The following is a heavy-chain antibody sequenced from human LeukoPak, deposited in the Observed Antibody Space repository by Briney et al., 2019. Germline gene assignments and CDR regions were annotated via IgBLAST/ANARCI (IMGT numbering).Heavy chain of an antibody. Sequence: PSETLSLTCSVSGYSISSGFFWGWIRQPPGKGLEWIGSIYNSGTTYYNPSLKSRVTISVDTSKNQFSLKLSSVTAADTAVYYCARDVPPDYFDYWGQGTLVTVSS. CDR2: IYNSGTT. CDR1: GYSISSGFF. J-gene: IGHJ4*02. V-gene: IGHV4-38-2*02. CDR3: ARDVPPDYFDY.